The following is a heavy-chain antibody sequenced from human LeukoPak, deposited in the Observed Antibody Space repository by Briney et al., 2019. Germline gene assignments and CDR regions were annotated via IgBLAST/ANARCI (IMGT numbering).Heavy chain of an antibody. D-gene: IGHD6-19*01. Sequence: GGSLRLSCAASGFTFSGHWMSWVRQAPGKGLECVANMNQEGSEKYYVDSVKGRFTISRDNARYSLFLQMNSLRAEDTAVYYCFPDTSGWTPDYWGQGILVTVSS. CDR3: FPDTSGWTPDY. CDR1: GFTFSGHW. CDR2: MNQEGSEK. J-gene: IGHJ4*02. V-gene: IGHV3-7*05.